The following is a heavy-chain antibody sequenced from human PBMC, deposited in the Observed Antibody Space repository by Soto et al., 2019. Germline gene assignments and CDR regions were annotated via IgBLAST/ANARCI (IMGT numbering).Heavy chain of an antibody. CDR3: ARRSMVRGGMDV. V-gene: IGHV4-61*01. CDR2: IYYSGST. CDR1: GGSVSSGSYY. Sequence: QVQLQESGPGLVKPSETLSLTCTVSGGSVSSGSYYWSWIRQPPGKGLEWIGYIYYSGSTNYNPSLKRRVTISVDTSKNQFSLKLSSVTAADTAVYYCARRSMVRGGMDVWGQGTTVTVSS. J-gene: IGHJ6*02. D-gene: IGHD3-10*01.